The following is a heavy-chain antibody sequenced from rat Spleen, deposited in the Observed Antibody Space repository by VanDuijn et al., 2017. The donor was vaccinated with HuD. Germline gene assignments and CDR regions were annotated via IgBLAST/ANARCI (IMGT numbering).Heavy chain of an antibody. V-gene: IGHV10-5*01. CDR3: TAEGNPFAY. CDR1: GFTFSNAA. J-gene: IGHJ3*01. CDR2: IRTKPNNYAT. Sequence: VQLVESGGGLVQPKESLKISCAASGFTFSNAAMYWVRQAPGKGLEWVARIRTKPNNYATYYADSVKGRFTISRDDSKSMVYLQMDNLKTEDTAMYYCTAEGNPFAYWGQGTLVTVSS. D-gene: IGHD1-11*01.